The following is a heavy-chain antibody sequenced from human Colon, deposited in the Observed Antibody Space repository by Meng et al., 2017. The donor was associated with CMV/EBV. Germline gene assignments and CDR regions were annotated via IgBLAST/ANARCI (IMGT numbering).Heavy chain of an antibody. V-gene: IGHV1-69*01. D-gene: IGHD1-26*01. J-gene: IGHJ4*02. CDR1: VAPFSSNA. CDR2: IIPIFGTA. CDR3: ARDIDSAEGY. Sequence: QVHVGQVGRGVTRTWSSAKASGKASVAPFSSNASSWVRQAPGQGLEWMGGIIPIFGTANYAQKFQGRVTITADESTSTAYMELSSLRSEDTAVYYCARDIDSAEGYWGQGTLVTVSS.